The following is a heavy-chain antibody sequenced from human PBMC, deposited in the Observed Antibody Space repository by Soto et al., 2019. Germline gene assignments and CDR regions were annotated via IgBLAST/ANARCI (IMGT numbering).Heavy chain of an antibody. V-gene: IGHV3-33*01. Sequence: QVQLVESGGGVVQPGTSLRLSCAASGFTFKNYGMQWVRQAPGKGLDWVAIVYYDGSNQYYADSVKGRFTSSRDNSKNTLYLQMNSLRVDYTAMYYCARDLSDYWGQGTLVTVSS. J-gene: IGHJ4*02. CDR2: VYYDGSNQ. CDR3: ARDLSDY. CDR1: GFTFKNYG.